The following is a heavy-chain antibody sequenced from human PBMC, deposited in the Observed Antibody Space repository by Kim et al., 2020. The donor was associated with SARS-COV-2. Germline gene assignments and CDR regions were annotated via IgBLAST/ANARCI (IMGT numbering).Heavy chain of an antibody. D-gene: IGHD3-10*01. Sequence: AVKGRYTISRDNAKNTLYLKLNSLRAEETTVYYCARGCYGSGSYYNPDYWGQGTLFTVSS. V-gene: IGHV3-74*01. CDR3: ARGCYGSGSYYNPDY. J-gene: IGHJ4*02.